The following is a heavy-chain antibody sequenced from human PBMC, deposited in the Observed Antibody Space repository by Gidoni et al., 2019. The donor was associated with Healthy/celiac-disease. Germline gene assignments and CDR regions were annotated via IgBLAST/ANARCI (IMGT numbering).Heavy chain of an antibody. V-gene: IGHV4-31*11. CDR1: GDSINSDRFY. CDR3: ARAASAPLFWYFDL. D-gene: IGHD6-19*01. J-gene: IGHJ2*01. CDR2: RAYNGNT. Sequence: QVQLQESGPRLLKPSETTSLPFAVPGDSINSDRFYWTWIRHSPGKGLEWMAYRAYNGNTDYNPSLESRISMSVDTSANQFSLSLASVTAADTALYFCARAASAPLFWYFDLWGRGTLVTVSS.